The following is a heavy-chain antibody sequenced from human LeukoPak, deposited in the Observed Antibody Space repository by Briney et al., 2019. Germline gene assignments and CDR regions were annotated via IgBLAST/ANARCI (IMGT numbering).Heavy chain of an antibody. D-gene: IGHD2/OR15-2a*01. CDR1: GFTFSDDY. CDR2: ITGSGTSV. J-gene: IGHJ5*02. V-gene: IGHV3-11*01. Sequence: GGSLSLSCAASGFTFSDDYINWFRQAPGRGLEWIAYITGSGTSVYYADSVKGRFTVSRDNAANSVFLQMDSLRVDDSAVYFCTRDPEYTLTWGQGTLVTVSS. CDR3: TRDPEYTLT.